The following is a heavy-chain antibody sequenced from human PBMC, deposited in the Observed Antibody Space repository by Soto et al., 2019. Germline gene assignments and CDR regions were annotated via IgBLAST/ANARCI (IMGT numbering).Heavy chain of an antibody. CDR3: ARHSNRNYGLYYFDY. Sequence: TCAVYGGSFSGYYWSWIRQPPGKGLEWIGEINHSGSTNYNPSLKSRVTISVDTSKNQFSLKLSSVTAADTAVYYCARHSNRNYGLYYFDYWGLGALVTVSS. D-gene: IGHD4-4*01. CDR1: GGSFSGYY. CDR2: INHSGST. V-gene: IGHV4-34*01. J-gene: IGHJ4*02.